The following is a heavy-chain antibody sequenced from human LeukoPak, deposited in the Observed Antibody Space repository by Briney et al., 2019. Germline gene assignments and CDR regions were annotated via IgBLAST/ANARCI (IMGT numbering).Heavy chain of an antibody. CDR3: ARDVDAFDI. CDR1: GFTVSSNY. J-gene: IGHJ3*02. V-gene: IGHV3-7*03. Sequence: PGGSLRLSCAASGFTVSSNYMSWVRQAPGKGLEWVANIKQDGSEKYYVDSVKGRFTISRDNAKNSLYLQMNSLRAEDTAVYYCARDVDAFDIWGQGTMVTVSS. CDR2: IKQDGSEK.